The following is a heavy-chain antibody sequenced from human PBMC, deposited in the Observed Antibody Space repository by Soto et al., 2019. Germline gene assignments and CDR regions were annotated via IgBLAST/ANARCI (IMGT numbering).Heavy chain of an antibody. J-gene: IGHJ2*01. CDR1: GGSISSGDYY. CDR3: AREPTLYGDHRYFDL. CDR2: IYYSGIT. V-gene: IGHV4-30-4*01. D-gene: IGHD4-17*01. Sequence: QVQLQESGPGLVKPSQTLSLTCTVSGGSISSGDYYWSWIRQPPGKGLEWIGYIYYSGITYYNPSLKSRVTISVDTSKNQFSLKLSSVTAADTALYYCAREPTLYGDHRYFDLWGRGTLVTVSS.